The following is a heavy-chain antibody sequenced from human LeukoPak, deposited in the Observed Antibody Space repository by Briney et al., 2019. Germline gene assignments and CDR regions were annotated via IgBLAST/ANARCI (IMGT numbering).Heavy chain of an antibody. J-gene: IGHJ6*02. V-gene: IGHV3-66*01. Sequence: PGGSLRLSCVVSGFTVSGDYISWFRQAPGKGLEWVSVLYYGVSTFYKDSVKGRFTTSGDNFNNTVYLQMNSLRAEDTAMYYCARDYGRSRDYGMDVWGQGTTVTVSS. D-gene: IGHD3-10*01. CDR3: ARDYGRSRDYGMDV. CDR1: GFTVSGDY. CDR2: LYYGVST.